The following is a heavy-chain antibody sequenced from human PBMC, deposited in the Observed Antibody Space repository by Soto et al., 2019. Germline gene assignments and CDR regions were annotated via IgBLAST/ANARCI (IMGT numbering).Heavy chain of an antibody. CDR3: ARHRGYYDILTGYYTELNFDY. Sequence: SATLSLTCAVSGCSISSSNWWSWVRQPPGKGLELIGEIYYIVSTYYNPSLKSRVTISVDTSKNQFSLKLRSVTAADTAVYYCARHRGYYDILTGYYTELNFDYWGQGTLVTVSS. CDR1: GCSISSSNW. J-gene: IGHJ4*02. D-gene: IGHD3-9*01. V-gene: IGHV4-4*02. CDR2: IYYIVST.